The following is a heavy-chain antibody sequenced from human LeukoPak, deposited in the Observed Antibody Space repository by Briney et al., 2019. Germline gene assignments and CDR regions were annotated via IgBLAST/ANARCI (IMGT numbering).Heavy chain of an antibody. Sequence: PGGSLRLSCAASGFTFSSYAMHWVRQAPGKGLEWVAVIPYDGSNKYYADSVKGRFTISRDNSKNTLYLQMNRLRAEDTAVYYCARDRYGSGRPWFDPWGQGTLVTVSS. J-gene: IGHJ5*02. CDR1: GFTFSSYA. CDR2: IPYDGSNK. CDR3: ARDRYGSGRPWFDP. D-gene: IGHD3-10*01. V-gene: IGHV3-30*04.